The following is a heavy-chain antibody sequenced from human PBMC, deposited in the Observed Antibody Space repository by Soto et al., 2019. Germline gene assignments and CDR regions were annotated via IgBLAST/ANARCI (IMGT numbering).Heavy chain of an antibody. D-gene: IGHD3-10*01. Sequence: SETLSLTCAVYGGSFSGFYWSWIRQPPGKGLEWSGEINHSGSTNYNPSLKSRVTISVDTSKNQFSLKLSSVTAADTAVYYCARVRARGFGELFFDYWGQGTLVTVSS. CDR2: INHSGST. J-gene: IGHJ4*02. CDR3: ARVRARGFGELFFDY. V-gene: IGHV4-34*01. CDR1: GGSFSGFY.